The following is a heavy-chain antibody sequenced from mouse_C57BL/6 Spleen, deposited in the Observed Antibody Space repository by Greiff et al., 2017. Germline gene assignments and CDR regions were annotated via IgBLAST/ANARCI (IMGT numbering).Heavy chain of an antibody. V-gene: IGHV1-54*01. CDR3: ASTTTVDLDY. J-gene: IGHJ2*01. D-gene: IGHD1-1*01. Sequence: QVHVKQSGAELVRPGTSVKVSCKASGYAFTNYLIEWVKQRPGQGLEWIGVINPGSGGTNYNEKFKGKATLTADKSSSTAYMQLSSLTAEDSAVYFCASTTTVDLDYWGQGTTLTVSS. CDR1: GYAFTNYL. CDR2: INPGSGGT.